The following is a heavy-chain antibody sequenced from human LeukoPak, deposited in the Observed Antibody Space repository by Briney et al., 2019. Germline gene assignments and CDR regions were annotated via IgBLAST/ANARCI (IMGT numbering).Heavy chain of an antibody. V-gene: IGHV4-59*01. Sequence: NPSETLSLTCTVSGGSISSYYWSWIRQPPGKGLELIGYIYYSGSTNYNPSLKSRVTISVDTSKNQFSLKLSSVTAADTAVYYCARGYSSSRGYYYYGMDVWGQGTTVTVSS. CDR1: GGSISSYY. CDR3: ARGYSSSRGYYYYGMDV. D-gene: IGHD6-13*01. J-gene: IGHJ6*02. CDR2: IYYSGST.